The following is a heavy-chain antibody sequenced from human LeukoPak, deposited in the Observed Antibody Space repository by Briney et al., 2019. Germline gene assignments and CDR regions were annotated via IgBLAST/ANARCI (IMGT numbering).Heavy chain of an antibody. CDR2: IYTSGST. J-gene: IGHJ4*02. D-gene: IGHD3-22*01. Sequence: SETLSLTCTVSGGSLGSYYWSWIRQPAGKGLEWIGRIYTSGSTNYNPSLKSRVTMSVDTSKNQFSLKLSSVTAADTAVYYCARDTNNYYDSSGLDYWGQGTLVTVSS. V-gene: IGHV4-4*07. CDR3: ARDTNNYYDSSGLDY. CDR1: GGSLGSYY.